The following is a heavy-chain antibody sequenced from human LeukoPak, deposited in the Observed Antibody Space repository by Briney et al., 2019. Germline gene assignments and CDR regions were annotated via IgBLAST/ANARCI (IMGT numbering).Heavy chain of an antibody. J-gene: IGHJ4*02. CDR2: INHSGST. V-gene: IGHV4-34*01. CDR3: ARRTLRGVIKY. CDR1: GGSFSGYY. Sequence: PSETLSLTCAVYGGSFSGYYWSWIRQPPGKGLEWIGEINHSGSTNYNPSLKSRVTISVDTSKNQFSLKLTSVTAADTAVYYCARRTLRGVIKYWGQGTLVTVSS. D-gene: IGHD3-10*01.